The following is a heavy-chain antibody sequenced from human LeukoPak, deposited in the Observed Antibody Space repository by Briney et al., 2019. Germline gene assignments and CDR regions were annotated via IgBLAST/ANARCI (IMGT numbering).Heavy chain of an antibody. CDR2: IYYSGST. CDR1: GGSISSSSYY. J-gene: IGHJ6*03. V-gene: IGHV4-39*01. CDR3: ARHVGRGNYYYYYMDV. Sequence: SETLSLTCAVSGGSISSSSYYWGWIRQPPGKGLEWIGSIYYSGSTYYDPSLKSRATISVDTSKNQFSLKLSSVTAADTAVYYCARHVGRGNYYYYYMDVWGKGTTVTVSS.